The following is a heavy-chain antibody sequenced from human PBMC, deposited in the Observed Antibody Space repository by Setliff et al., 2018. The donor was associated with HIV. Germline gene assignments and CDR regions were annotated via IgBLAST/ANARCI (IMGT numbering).Heavy chain of an antibody. CDR3: ARAGMGALRSLFDY. Sequence: SETLSLTCTVSGGSISSSSYYWGWIRQPPGKGLEWIGSIYYSGSTYYNPSLKSRVTISVDTSKNQFSLKLNSVTAADTAIYYCARAGMGALRSLFDYWGQGTLVTVSS. CDR1: GGSISSSSYY. D-gene: IGHD1-26*01. J-gene: IGHJ4*02. CDR2: IYYSGST. V-gene: IGHV4-39*01.